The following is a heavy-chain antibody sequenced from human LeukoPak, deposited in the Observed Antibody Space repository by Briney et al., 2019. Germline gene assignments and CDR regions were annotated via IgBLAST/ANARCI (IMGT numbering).Heavy chain of an antibody. D-gene: IGHD1-26*01. CDR1: GYTFTGYY. J-gene: IGHJ3*02. Sequence: GASVKVSCKASGYTFTGYYMHWVRQAPGQGLEWMGWINPNSGGTNYAQKFQGRVTMTRDTSISTAYMELSRLRSDATAVYYCARDWDLYCAFDIWGQGTMVTVSS. CDR3: ARDWDLYCAFDI. V-gene: IGHV1-2*02. CDR2: INPNSGGT.